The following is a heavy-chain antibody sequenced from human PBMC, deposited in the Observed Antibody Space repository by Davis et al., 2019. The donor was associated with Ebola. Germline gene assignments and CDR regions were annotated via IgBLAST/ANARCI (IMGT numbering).Heavy chain of an antibody. J-gene: IGHJ4*02. V-gene: IGHV1-69*04. CDR2: IIPILGIA. CDR1: GGTFSSYA. Sequence: AASVKVSCKASGGTFSSYAISWVRQAPGQGLEWMGRIIPILGIANYAQKFQGRVTITADKSTSTAYMEVRSLRSDDTAAYYCARVPLLGSGWDYYFDYWGQGTLATVSS. D-gene: IGHD6-19*01. CDR3: ARVPLLGSGWDYYFDY.